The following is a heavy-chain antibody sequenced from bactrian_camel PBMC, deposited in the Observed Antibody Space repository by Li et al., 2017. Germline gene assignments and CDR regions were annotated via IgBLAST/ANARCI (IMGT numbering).Heavy chain of an antibody. Sequence: VQLVESGGGLVQTGGSLRLSCTTSEPPFDDGDMGWYRQAPGIECKLISTIAFGGSTFYSDSVKGRFTISHDKSKNTAYLQMNDLKPEDTAMYYCAEAPYRAGFSPKCGGQGTQVTVS. CDR1: EPPFDDGD. CDR2: IAFGGST. J-gene: IGHJ4*01. CDR3: AEAPYRAGFSPKC. V-gene: IGHV3S53*01.